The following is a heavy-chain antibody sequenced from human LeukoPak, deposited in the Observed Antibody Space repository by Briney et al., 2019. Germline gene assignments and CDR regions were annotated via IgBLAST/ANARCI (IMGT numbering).Heavy chain of an antibody. CDR1: GYSISRCYY. J-gene: IGHJ4*02. Sequence: SETLSLTCTVSGYSISRCYYWAWIRQSPGKGLEWIGNIYHNGRTYYNPSLRSLVTISLVTSKNQFSLRLNPMTAADTAVYYGARRAYSPVPFDYWGQGTLVTVSS. CDR3: ARRAYSPVPFDY. V-gene: IGHV4-38-2*02. D-gene: IGHD5-18*01. CDR2: IYHNGRT.